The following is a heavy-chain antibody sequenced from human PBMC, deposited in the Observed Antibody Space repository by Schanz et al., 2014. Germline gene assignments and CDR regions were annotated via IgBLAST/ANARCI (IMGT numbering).Heavy chain of an antibody. CDR3: ARGLIAAAGGAFDY. D-gene: IGHD6-13*01. Sequence: EVQLVESGGGLVQPGGSLRLSCASSGFSFTTYAMSWVRQAPGKGLEWFSAIRGSGGSTYYADAVRGRFTMSRDNSKNTLYLQMNSLRAGDAAVYYCARGLIAAAGGAFDYWGQGTLVAVSA. CDR2: IRGSGGST. J-gene: IGHJ4*02. CDR1: GFSFTTYA. V-gene: IGHV3-23*04.